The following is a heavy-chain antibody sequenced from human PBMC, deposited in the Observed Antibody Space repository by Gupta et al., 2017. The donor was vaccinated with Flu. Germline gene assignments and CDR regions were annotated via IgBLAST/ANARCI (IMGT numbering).Heavy chain of an antibody. J-gene: IGHJ5*02. Sequence: QVPLPQSGAGLLLPPSTLSLTCAVSCGSFSCYYCGWIRQPPGKGLEWIDEINHSRNTNYNPSLKRRVTIAGDTSKNQCSLKLSYVNAADTAVYHCARAVPRSIAADGSVSDKPDNWFDPWGQGTLVTVSS. CDR3: ARAVPRSIAADGSVSDKPDNWFDP. CDR1: CGSFSCYY. CDR2: INHSRNT. V-gene: IGHV4-34*01. D-gene: IGHD6-13*01.